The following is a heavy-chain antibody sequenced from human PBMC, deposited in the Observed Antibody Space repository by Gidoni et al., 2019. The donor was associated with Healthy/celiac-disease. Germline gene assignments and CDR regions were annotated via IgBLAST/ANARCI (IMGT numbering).Heavy chain of an antibody. J-gene: IGHJ6*02. CDR1: GFTFSSYA. V-gene: IGHV3-30*04. CDR3: ARDRYDFWSVFSTYYYYGMDV. D-gene: IGHD3-3*01. CDR2: ISYDGGNK. Sequence: QVQLVESGGCVVQPGRSLRLSCAASGFTFSSYAMHWVRQAPGKGLEWVAVISYDGGNKYYADAVKGRFTISRDNSKNTLYLKMNSLRAEDTAVYYCARDRYDFWSVFSTYYYYGMDVWGQGTTVTVSS.